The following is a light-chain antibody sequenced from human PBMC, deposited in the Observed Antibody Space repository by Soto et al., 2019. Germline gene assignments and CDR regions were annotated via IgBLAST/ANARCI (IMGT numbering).Light chain of an antibody. CDR1: QSVGGSY. CDR2: VAS. Sequence: EIVLTQSPGTLSLSPGERATLSCRASQSVGGSYLAWFQQKPGQAPSLLIYVASTRATGVPDRFSGSGSATDFALTISRREPEDFAVYYCQHYGSSPWTFGQGTKVEIK. J-gene: IGKJ1*01. CDR3: QHYGSSPWT. V-gene: IGKV3-20*01.